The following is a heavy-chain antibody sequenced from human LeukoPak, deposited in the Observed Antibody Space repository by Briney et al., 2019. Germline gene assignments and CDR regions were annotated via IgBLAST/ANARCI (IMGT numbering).Heavy chain of an antibody. CDR1: GFTFSSYA. D-gene: IGHD3-10*01. CDR3: ARDLGRVWFGELLPSD. J-gene: IGHJ4*02. V-gene: IGHV3-33*08. Sequence: GGSLRLSCAASGFTFSSYAMSWVRQAPGKGLEWVAVIWYDGSNKYYADSVKGRFTISRDNSKNTLYLQMNSLRAEDTAVYYCARDLGRVWFGELLPSDWGQGTLVTVSS. CDR2: IWYDGSNK.